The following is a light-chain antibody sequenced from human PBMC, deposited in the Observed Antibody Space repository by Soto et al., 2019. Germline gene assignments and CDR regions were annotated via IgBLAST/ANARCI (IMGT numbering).Light chain of an antibody. J-gene: IGLJ1*01. CDR2: DVS. CDR3: SSYRSSSTYV. V-gene: IGLV2-14*03. Sequence: QSALTQPASVSGSPGQSITISCTGTSSDVGRYNYVSWYQQYPGKPPKLMLYDVSKRPSGVADRFAGSKSGNTASLTISGLQPEDEADYYCSSYRSSSTYVFGTGTKLTVL. CDR1: SSDVGRYNY.